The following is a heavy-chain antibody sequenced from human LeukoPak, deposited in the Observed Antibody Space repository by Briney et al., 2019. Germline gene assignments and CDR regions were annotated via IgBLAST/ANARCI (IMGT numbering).Heavy chain of an antibody. CDR2: IYYSGST. D-gene: IGHD4/OR15-4a*01. J-gene: IGHJ3*02. CDR3: ARLTDLGLPDAFDI. V-gene: IGHV4-59*08. Sequence: SETLSLTCIVSGGSISGYFWSWIRQPPGKGLEWIGFIYYSGSTNYNPSLKSRVTISVDTSKNQFSLNLSSVTAADTAVYYCARLTDLGLPDAFDIWGRGTLVTVSS. CDR1: GGSISGYF.